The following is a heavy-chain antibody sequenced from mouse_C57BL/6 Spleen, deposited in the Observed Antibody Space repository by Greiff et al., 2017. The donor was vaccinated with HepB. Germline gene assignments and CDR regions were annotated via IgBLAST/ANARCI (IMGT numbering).Heavy chain of an antibody. CDR2: INPGSGGT. J-gene: IGHJ2*01. V-gene: IGHV1-54*01. CDR3: ARGGQLRLPDD. D-gene: IGHD3-2*02. CDR1: GYAFTNYL. Sequence: QVQLQQSGAELVRPGTSVKVSCKASGYAFTNYLIEWVKQRPGQGLEWIGVINPGSGGTNYNEKFKGKATLTADKSSSTAYMQLSSLTSEDSAVYFCARGGQLRLPDDWGQGTTLTVSS.